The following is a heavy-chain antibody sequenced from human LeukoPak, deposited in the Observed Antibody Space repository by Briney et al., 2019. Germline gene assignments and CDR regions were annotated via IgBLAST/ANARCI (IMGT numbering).Heavy chain of an antibody. CDR2: ISYDGSNK. V-gene: IGHV3-30-3*01. J-gene: IGHJ4*02. CDR3: ARDPWGYESSDY. D-gene: IGHD3-22*01. Sequence: GGALRLSCEASGFPFSSYAMHWVRHAPGKGLEWVAVISYDGSNKYYADSVKGRFTISRDNSKNTLYLQMNSLRAEDTAVYYCARDPWGYESSDYWGQGTLVTVSS. CDR1: GFPFSSYA.